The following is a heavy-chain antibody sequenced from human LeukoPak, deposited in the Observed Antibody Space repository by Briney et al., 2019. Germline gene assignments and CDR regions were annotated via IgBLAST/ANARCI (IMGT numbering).Heavy chain of an antibody. J-gene: IGHJ3*02. Sequence: GGSLRLSCAASGFTFSTYEMSWVRQAPGKGLEWVSYISSSGNTIFSADSVKGRSTISRDNAKNSLYLQMHSLRADDTAVYFCARLTLRPSDDAFDIWGQGTMVTVSS. CDR1: GFTFSTYE. CDR2: ISSSGNTI. CDR3: ARLTLRPSDDAFDI. D-gene: IGHD2-8*01. V-gene: IGHV3-48*03.